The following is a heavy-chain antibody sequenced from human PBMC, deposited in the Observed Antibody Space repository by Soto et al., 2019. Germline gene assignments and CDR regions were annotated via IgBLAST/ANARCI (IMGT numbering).Heavy chain of an antibody. J-gene: IGHJ4*02. CDR2: INWNGGGT. V-gene: IGHV3-20*04. Sequence: PSETLSLTCTVSGGSISSHYWSWVRQAPGKGLEWVSGINWNGGGTDYADSVKGRFTISRDNSKNTLYLQMNSLRAEDTAVYYCAITNSSGFYFDYWGQGTLVTVSS. CDR3: AITNSSGFYFDY. CDR1: GGSISSHY. D-gene: IGHD6-19*01.